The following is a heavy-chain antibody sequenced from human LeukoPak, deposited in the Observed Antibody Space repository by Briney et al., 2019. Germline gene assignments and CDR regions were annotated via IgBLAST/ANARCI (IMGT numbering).Heavy chain of an antibody. CDR1: GFTFSDYY. Sequence: GGSLRLSCAASGFTFSDYYMSWIRQAPGKGLEWVSYISSSGSTIYYADSVKGRFTISRDNAKNSLYLQMNSLRAEDTAVYYCARGSYDSSGYYRGFYFDYWGQGTLVTVSS. D-gene: IGHD3-22*01. CDR3: ARGSYDSSGYYRGFYFDY. J-gene: IGHJ4*02. V-gene: IGHV3-11*01. CDR2: ISSSGSTI.